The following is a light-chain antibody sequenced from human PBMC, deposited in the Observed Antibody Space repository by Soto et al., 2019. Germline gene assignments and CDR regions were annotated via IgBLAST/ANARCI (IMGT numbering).Light chain of an antibody. CDR2: DAS. CDR1: QDVSSK. Sequence: EMVVTHSPATLSVSPGESVTLSCRTRQDVSSKLAWYQQKPGQPPSLLIYDASTRATGTPARFSGSGSGTEFTLAVSSLQSEDYALYFCQQYIRWPLTFGGGTKVEIK. CDR3: QQYIRWPLT. V-gene: IGKV3D-15*01. J-gene: IGKJ4*01.